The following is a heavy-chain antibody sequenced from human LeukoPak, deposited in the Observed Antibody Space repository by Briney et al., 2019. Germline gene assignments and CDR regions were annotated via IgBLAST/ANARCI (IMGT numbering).Heavy chain of an antibody. D-gene: IGHD2-15*01. V-gene: IGHV4-34*01. CDR1: GGSFSGYY. CDR3: ARFKRYCSGGSCYYYYYYYMDV. J-gene: IGHJ6*03. Sequence: SETLSLTCAVYGGSFSGYYWSWIRQPPGKGLEWIGEINHSGSTNYNPSLKSRVTISVDTSKNQFSLKRSSVTAADTAVYYCARFKRYCSGGSCYYYYYYYMDVWGKGTTVTVSS. CDR2: INHSGST.